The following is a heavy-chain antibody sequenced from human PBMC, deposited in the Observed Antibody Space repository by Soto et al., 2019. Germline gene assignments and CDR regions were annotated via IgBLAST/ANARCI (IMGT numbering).Heavy chain of an antibody. CDR1: GGTFSSYA. Sequence: QVQLVQSGAEVKKPGSSVKVSCKTSGGTFSSYAISWVRQAPGQGLEWMGGIIPIFGTANYAQKFQGRVTITXXKXPXTGYMELGSLRSEATAVYCCARGRPNLYSGSYLPGYWGQGTLVTVSS. J-gene: IGHJ4*02. CDR2: IIPIFGTA. CDR3: ARGRPNLYSGSYLPGY. D-gene: IGHD1-26*01. V-gene: IGHV1-69*14.